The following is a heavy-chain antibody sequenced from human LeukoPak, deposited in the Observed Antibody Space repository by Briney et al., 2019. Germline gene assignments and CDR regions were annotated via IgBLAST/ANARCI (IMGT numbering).Heavy chain of an antibody. J-gene: IGHJ6*03. CDR1: GYTFTSYD. CDR2: MNPNSGNT. V-gene: IGHV1-8*03. Sequence: ASVKVSCKASGYTFTSYDINWVRQATGQGLEWMGWMNPNSGNTGYAQKFQGRVTITRNTSISTAYMELSSLRSEDTAVYYCARLHGSGSYFGYYYYYMDVWGKGTTVTVSS. CDR3: ARLHGSGSYFGYYYYYMDV. D-gene: IGHD1-26*01.